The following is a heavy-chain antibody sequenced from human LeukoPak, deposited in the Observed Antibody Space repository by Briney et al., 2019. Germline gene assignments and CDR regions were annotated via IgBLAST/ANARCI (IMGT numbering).Heavy chain of an antibody. J-gene: IGHJ4*02. CDR3: ARGSRGNWNYVYYFDY. CDR2: IYYSGST. CDR1: GGSISSISYY. V-gene: IGHV4-61*05. D-gene: IGHD1-7*01. Sequence: SSETLSLTCTISGGSISSISYYWGWIRQPPGKGLEWIGYIYYSGSTNYNPSLKSRVTISVDTSKNQFSLKLSSVTAADTAVYYCARGSRGNWNYVYYFDYWGQGTLVTVSS.